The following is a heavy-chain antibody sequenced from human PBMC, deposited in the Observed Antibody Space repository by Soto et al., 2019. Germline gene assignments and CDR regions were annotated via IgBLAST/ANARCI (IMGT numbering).Heavy chain of an antibody. Sequence: QVQLVQSGAEVKKPGSSVKVSCKASGGTFSSYTISLLRQAPGQGLEWMGRIIPILGIANYAQKFQGRVTITAGKATSTAYMELSSLTSEDTAVYYCARAGQRVPLFDYLGQRTLVTVSS. D-gene: IGHD6-6*01. V-gene: IGHV1-69*02. CDR3: ARAGQRVPLFDY. CDR1: GGTFSSYT. J-gene: IGHJ4*02. CDR2: IIPILGIA.